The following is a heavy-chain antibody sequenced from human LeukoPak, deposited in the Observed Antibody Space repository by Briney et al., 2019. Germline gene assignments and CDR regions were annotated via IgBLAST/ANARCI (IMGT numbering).Heavy chain of an antibody. J-gene: IGHJ5*02. Sequence: GGSLRLSCAASGFAFRNYEMNWVRQAPGKGLEWVSYISPSGGTITYADSVKGRFTISRDNAKNSLYLQMNSLGAEDTAVYYCVRVRYCSSTNCQGGWFDPWGQGTLVTVSS. CDR1: GFAFRNYE. CDR2: ISPSGGTI. D-gene: IGHD2-2*01. V-gene: IGHV3-48*03. CDR3: VRVRYCSSTNCQGGWFDP.